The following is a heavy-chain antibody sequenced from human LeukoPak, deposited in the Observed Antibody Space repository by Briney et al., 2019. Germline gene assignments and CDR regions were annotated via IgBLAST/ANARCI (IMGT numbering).Heavy chain of an antibody. D-gene: IGHD3-16*01. CDR1: GGSFSGYL. Sequence: SETLSLTCGVPGGSFSGYLWSWIRQSPGKGLEWIGEVNYRGSPNYNPSLESRVTISVDTSKNQLSLKLTSVTAADTALYYCSRSGLTGMREYERADYYYYGMDLWGQGTAVTVFS. CDR2: VNYRGSP. V-gene: IGHV4-34*01. J-gene: IGHJ6*02. CDR3: SRSGLTGMREYERADYYYYGMDL.